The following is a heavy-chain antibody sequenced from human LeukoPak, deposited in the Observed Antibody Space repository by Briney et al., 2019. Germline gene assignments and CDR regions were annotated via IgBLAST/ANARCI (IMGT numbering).Heavy chain of an antibody. J-gene: IGHJ6*03. CDR3: ARGPGQWLQKRDYYYYMDV. CDR1: GYTFTSYD. Sequence: GASVKVSCKASGYTFTSYDINWVRQATGQGLEWMGWMNPNSGNTGYAQKFQGRVTMTKNTSISTAYMELSSLRSEDTAVYYCARGPGQWLQKRDYYYYMDVWGKGTTVTVSS. V-gene: IGHV1-8*01. D-gene: IGHD5-12*01. CDR2: MNPNSGNT.